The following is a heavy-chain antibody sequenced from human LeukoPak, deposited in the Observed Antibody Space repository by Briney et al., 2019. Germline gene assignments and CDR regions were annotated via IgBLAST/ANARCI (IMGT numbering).Heavy chain of an antibody. CDR1: GGSISSYY. D-gene: IGHD3-9*01. V-gene: IGHV4-4*07. J-gene: IGHJ6*03. CDR3: ARVVRRYSGYYYYYMDV. Sequence: SETLSLTCTVSGGSISSYYWSWIRQPAGKGLEWIGRIYTSGSTNYNPSLKSRVTMSVDTSKNQFSLKLSSVTAADTAVYYCARVVRRYSGYYYYYMDVWGKGTTVTVSS. CDR2: IYTSGST.